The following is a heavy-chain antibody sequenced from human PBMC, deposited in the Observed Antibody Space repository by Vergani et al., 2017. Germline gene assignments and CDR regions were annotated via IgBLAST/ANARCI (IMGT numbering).Heavy chain of an antibody. V-gene: IGHV4-61*08. D-gene: IGHD3-9*01. CDR2: IYSTGST. Sequence: QVQLQESGPGLVKPSQTLSLTCTVSGGSISSGGYYWSWIRQHPGKGLEWIGYIYSTGSTNYNPSLNSRVTMSVDTSKNQFSIKLRSVTAADTAVYFCARVMYRDEASTGYRLEGMDIWGQGTTVTISS. CDR3: ARVMYRDEASTGYRLEGMDI. CDR1: GGSISSGGYY. J-gene: IGHJ6*02.